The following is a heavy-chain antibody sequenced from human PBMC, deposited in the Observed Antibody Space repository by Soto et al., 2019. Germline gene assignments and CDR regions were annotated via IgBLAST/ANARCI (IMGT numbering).Heavy chain of an antibody. V-gene: IGHV1-69*02. CDR3: ARQAAVAQVVAFDI. CDR1: GGTFSSYT. CDR2: IIPILGIT. D-gene: IGHD2-15*01. J-gene: IGHJ3*02. Sequence: SVKVSCKASGGTFSSYTISXVRQAPGQGLEWMGRIIPILGITNYAQKFQGRVTITADKSTSTAYMELSSLRSEDTAVYYCARQAAVAQVVAFDIWGQGTMVTVSS.